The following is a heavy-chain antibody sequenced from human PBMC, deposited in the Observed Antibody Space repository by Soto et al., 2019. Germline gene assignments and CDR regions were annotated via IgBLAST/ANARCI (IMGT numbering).Heavy chain of an antibody. CDR1: GGTFSSYA. J-gene: IGHJ4*02. Sequence: QVQLVQSGAEVKNPGSSVKVSCKASGGTFSSYAISWVRQAPGQGLEWMGGIIPIFGTANYAQKFQGRVTITADESTSTAYMELSSLRSEDTAVYYCARGAYYDYVWGSYRFPSFDYWGQGTLVTVSS. CDR2: IIPIFGTA. V-gene: IGHV1-69*01. CDR3: ARGAYYDYVWGSYRFPSFDY. D-gene: IGHD3-16*02.